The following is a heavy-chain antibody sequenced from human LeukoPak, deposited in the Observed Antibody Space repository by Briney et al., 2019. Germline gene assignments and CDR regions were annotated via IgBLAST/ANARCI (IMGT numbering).Heavy chain of an antibody. CDR3: TRTNRDWVPSDY. CDR2: IYYSGST. V-gene: IGHV4-31*03. J-gene: IGHJ4*02. Sequence: SETLSLTCTVSGGSISSGGYYWSWICQHPGKGLEWIGYIYYSGSTYYNPSLKSRVTISVDTSKNQFSLKLSSVTAADTAVYFCTRTNRDWVPSDYWGQGTLVTVSS. CDR1: GGSISSGGYY. D-gene: IGHD2-21*01.